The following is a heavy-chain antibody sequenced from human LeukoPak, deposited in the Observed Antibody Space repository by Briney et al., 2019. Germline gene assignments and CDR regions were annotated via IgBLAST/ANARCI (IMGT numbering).Heavy chain of an antibody. J-gene: IGHJ6*02. CDR3: ARDVSRITMLRAVKNAMDV. CDR2: INTRGGST. Sequence: ASVTVSCKASGYIFTNYYMHWVRQAPGQGLEWMGIINTRGGSTTYAQKIQGRVTIKRDTSTSIVCMELSSQRDEDTAVYYCARDVSRITMLRAVKNAMDVWGQGTTVTVS. V-gene: IGHV1-46*03. D-gene: IGHD3-10*01. CDR1: GYIFTNYY.